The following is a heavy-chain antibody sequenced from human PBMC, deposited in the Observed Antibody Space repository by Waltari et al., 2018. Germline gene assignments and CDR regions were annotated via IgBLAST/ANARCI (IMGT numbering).Heavy chain of an antibody. J-gene: IGHJ5*02. CDR3: ATFGGNSNWFDP. D-gene: IGHD1-7*01. CDR2: IIPISGTA. Sequence: QVQLVQSGAEVKNPGSTLKVSCKTSGGAFSTYAISGVRQAPGQWLEWMGIIPISGTADYSQKFQGRITITADESTSTAYMELSGLKSDDTAVYYCATFGGNSNWFDPWGQGTLVTVSS. V-gene: IGHV1-69*01. CDR1: GGAFSTYA.